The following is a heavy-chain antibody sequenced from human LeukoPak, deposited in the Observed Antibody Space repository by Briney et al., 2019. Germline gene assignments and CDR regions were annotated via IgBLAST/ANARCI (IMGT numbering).Heavy chain of an antibody. CDR1: GFTFSSYD. Sequence: GGSLRLSCAASGFTFSSYDMTWVRQAPGKGLEWVSGISAGGGSTYHADSVKSRFTISRDNSKNTLSLQMNSLRAEDTALYYCATSYGSGKFDYWGQGTLVTVSS. J-gene: IGHJ4*02. CDR3: ATSYGSGKFDY. D-gene: IGHD3-10*01. CDR2: ISAGGGST. V-gene: IGHV3-23*01.